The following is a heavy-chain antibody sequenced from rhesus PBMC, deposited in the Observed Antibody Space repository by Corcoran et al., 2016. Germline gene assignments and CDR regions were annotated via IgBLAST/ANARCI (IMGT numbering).Heavy chain of an antibody. Sequence: QVKLQQWGEGLVKPSETLSLTCAVYGGSISGYYYWSWIRQPAGKGLEWIGYIYGTSPSTNYHPSLTNRVTISKDTSKTQFSLTLSSVTAADTAVYYCARDQGSGWGFDVWGPGVLVTVSS. D-gene: IGHD6-31*01. CDR3: ARDQGSGWGFDV. V-gene: IGHV4-73*01. J-gene: IGHJ5-1*01. CDR1: GGSISGYYY. CDR2: IYGTSPST.